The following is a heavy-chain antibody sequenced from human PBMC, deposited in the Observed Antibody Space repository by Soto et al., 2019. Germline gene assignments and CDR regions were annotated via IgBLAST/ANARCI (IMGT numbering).Heavy chain of an antibody. Sequence: QVQLQESGPGLVKPSETLSLSCTVSGGSVSSGTYYWSWIRQPPGKRLEWIGYIYSIGTTNYNPSLKSRVTISIDTSKNQFSLKLGSVTAADTAVYYCARFYYYDSSGFYWGQGTLVTVSS. D-gene: IGHD3-22*01. J-gene: IGHJ4*02. CDR2: IYSIGTT. CDR1: GGSVSSGTYY. V-gene: IGHV4-61*01. CDR3: ARFYYYDSSGFY.